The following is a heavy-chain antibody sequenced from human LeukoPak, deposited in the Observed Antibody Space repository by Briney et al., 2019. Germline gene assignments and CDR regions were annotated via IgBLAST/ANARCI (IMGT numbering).Heavy chain of an antibody. J-gene: IGHJ4*02. CDR1: GFTFSSYG. D-gene: IGHD3-9*01. V-gene: IGHV3-30*18. CDR2: ISYDGSNK. CDR3: AKDQEARYFDWTFDY. Sequence: GASLRLSCAASGFTFSSYGMHWVRQAPGKGLEWVAVISYDGSNKYYADSVKGRFTISRDNSKNTLYLQMNSLRAEDTAVYYCAKDQEARYFDWTFDYWGQGTLVTVSS.